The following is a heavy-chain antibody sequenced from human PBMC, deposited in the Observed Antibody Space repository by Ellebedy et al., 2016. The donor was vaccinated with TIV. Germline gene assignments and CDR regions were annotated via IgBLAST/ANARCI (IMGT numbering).Heavy chain of an antibody. J-gene: IGHJ6*02. D-gene: IGHD5-18*01. CDR2: ISSSGTNI. V-gene: IGHV3-11*01. Sequence: PGGSLRLSCAASGFTFRNSAMSWVRQAPGKGLEWISYISSSGTNIYYADPVKGRFTVARDHAKNSMYLKMNSLRGDDTAVYYCGRARERGYFAYYYYGMDVWGQGTTVTVSS. CDR1: GFTFRNSA. CDR3: GRARERGYFAYYYYGMDV.